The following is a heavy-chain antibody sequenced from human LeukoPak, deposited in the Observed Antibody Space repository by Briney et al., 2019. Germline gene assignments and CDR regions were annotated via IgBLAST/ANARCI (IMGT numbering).Heavy chain of an antibody. CDR2: IIPIFGTA. V-gene: IGHV1-69*05. D-gene: IGHD1-20*01. J-gene: IGHJ6*03. Sequence: GASVKVSCKASGGTFSSYAISWVRRAPGQGLEWMGGIIPIFGTANYAQKFQGRVTITTDESTSTAYMELSSLRSEDTAVYYCARDLRGNWNPESNYYYYYMDVWGKGTTVTVSS. CDR3: ARDLRGNWNPESNYYYYYMDV. CDR1: GGTFSSYA.